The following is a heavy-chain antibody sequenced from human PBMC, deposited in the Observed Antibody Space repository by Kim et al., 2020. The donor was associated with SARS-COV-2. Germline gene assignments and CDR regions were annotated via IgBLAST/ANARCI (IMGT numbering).Heavy chain of an antibody. V-gene: IGHV3-33*01. CDR2: K. D-gene: IGHD3-10*01. Sequence: KSYADSVKGRFTISRDNSKNTLYLQMNSLRAEDTAVYYCARDYYGGSCNPWGQGTLVTVSS. J-gene: IGHJ5*02. CDR3: ARDYYGGSCNP.